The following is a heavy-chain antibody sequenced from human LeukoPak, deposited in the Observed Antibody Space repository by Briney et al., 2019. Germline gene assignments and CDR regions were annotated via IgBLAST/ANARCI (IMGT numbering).Heavy chain of an antibody. Sequence: PGGSLRLSCAASGFTFSSYGMHWVRQAPGKGLEWVAFIRYDGSNKYYADSVKGRFTISRDNSKNTLYLQMNSLRAEDTAVYYCAKVDIRGYSYGYYPGTYMDVWGKGTTVTISS. J-gene: IGHJ6*03. CDR3: AKVDIRGYSYGYYPGTYMDV. CDR1: GFTFSSYG. D-gene: IGHD5-18*01. CDR2: IRYDGSNK. V-gene: IGHV3-30*02.